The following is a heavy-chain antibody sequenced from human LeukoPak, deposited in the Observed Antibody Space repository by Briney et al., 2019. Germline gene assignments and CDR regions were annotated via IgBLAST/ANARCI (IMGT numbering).Heavy chain of an antibody. Sequence: SETLSLTCAVYGGSSSGYYWSWTRQPPGKGLEWIGEITDSGSINYNSSLESRVTISLDTSKNQFSLKLSSVTAADTAVYYCARTRDSGSSDVWGQGTLVTVSS. V-gene: IGHV4-34*01. D-gene: IGHD3-10*01. CDR2: ITDSGSI. J-gene: IGHJ4*02. CDR3: ARTRDSGSSDV. CDR1: GGSSSGYY.